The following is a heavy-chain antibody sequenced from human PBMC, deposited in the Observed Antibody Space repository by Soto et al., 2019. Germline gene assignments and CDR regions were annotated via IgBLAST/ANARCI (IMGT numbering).Heavy chain of an antibody. CDR3: ARDKRYYYDSSGLNWFDP. CDR1: GYTFTSYG. D-gene: IGHD3-22*01. V-gene: IGHV1-18*01. Sequence: ASVKVSCKASGYTFTSYGISWVRQAPGQGLEWMGWISAYNGNTNYAQKLQGRVTMTTDTSTSTAYMELRSLRSDDTAVYYCARDKRYYYDSSGLNWFDPWGQRTLVTVSS. CDR2: ISAYNGNT. J-gene: IGHJ5*02.